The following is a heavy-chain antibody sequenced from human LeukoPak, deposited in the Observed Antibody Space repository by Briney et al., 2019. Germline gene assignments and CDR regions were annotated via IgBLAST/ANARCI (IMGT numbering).Heavy chain of an antibody. Sequence: SETLSLTCTVSGGSISSSSYYWGWIRQPPGKGLEWIGYIYYSGSTNYNPSLKSRVTISVDTSKNQFSLKLSSVTAADTAVYYCARGTWGYSGYDQPSNWFDPWGQGTLVTVSS. CDR1: GGSISSSSYY. CDR2: IYYSGST. V-gene: IGHV4-61*05. D-gene: IGHD5-12*01. CDR3: ARGTWGYSGYDQPSNWFDP. J-gene: IGHJ5*02.